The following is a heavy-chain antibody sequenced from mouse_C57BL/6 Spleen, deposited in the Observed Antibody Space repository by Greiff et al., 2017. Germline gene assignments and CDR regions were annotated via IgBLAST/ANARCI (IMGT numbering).Heavy chain of an antibody. J-gene: IGHJ2*01. Sequence: VQLKQSGPGLAKPSQTLSLTCSVTGYSITSDYWNWIRKFPGNKLEYMGYISYSGSTYYNPSLKSRISITRDTSKNQYYLQLNSVTTEDTATYYCARYPYYYGSSGGFDYWGQGTTLTVSS. CDR1: GYSITSDY. CDR2: ISYSGST. D-gene: IGHD1-1*01. V-gene: IGHV3-8*01. CDR3: ARYPYYYGSSGGFDY.